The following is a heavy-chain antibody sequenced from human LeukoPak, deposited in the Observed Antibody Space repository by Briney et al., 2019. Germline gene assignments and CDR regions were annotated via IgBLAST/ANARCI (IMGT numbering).Heavy chain of an antibody. CDR2: IYYSGTT. D-gene: IGHD6-13*01. J-gene: IGHJ4*02. V-gene: IGHV4-59*01. Sequence: SETLSLTCTVSGGSISSYYWSWIRQPPGKGLEWIGYIYYSGTTNYNPSLKSRGTISVDTYKNQFSLKLSSVTAADTAVYYCARGVYIAAAQYGYRGQGTLVTVSS. CDR3: ARGVYIAAAQYGY. CDR1: GGSISSYY.